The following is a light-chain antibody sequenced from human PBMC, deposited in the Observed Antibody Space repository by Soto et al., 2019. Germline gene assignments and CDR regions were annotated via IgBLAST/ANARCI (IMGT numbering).Light chain of an antibody. J-gene: IGKJ2*01. CDR1: QSVSSN. CDR3: QQYNNWPPYT. V-gene: IGKV3D-15*01. Sequence: EIVMTQSPATLSVSPGERATLSCRASQSVSSNLAWYQQKPGQAPSLLIYGASTRATSIPARFSVSGSGTEFTLTISSLQSEDFAVYYCQQYNNWPPYTFGQGTKLEIK. CDR2: GAS.